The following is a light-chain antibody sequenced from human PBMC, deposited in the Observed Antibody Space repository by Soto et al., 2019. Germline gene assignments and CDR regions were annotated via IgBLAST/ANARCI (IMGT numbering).Light chain of an antibody. CDR3: QLFKSYPQT. V-gene: IGKV1-13*02. CDR1: QDIGTA. Sequence: AIQFTQAPSSLSASVGDRVTFSCRASQDIGTALAWYKQKSGSAPKLLIYGASNLESVVPSRLSGSGSGTPFILIISSLHPDYCAPSYGQLFKSYPQTLGQGTNLEL. J-gene: IGKJ2*01. CDR2: GAS.